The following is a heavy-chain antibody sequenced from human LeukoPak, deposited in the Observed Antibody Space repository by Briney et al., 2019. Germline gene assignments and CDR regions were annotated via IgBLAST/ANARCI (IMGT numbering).Heavy chain of an antibody. J-gene: IGHJ1*01. CDR1: GFTFSSYG. CDR3: AKDLEQWLAHGSFQH. Sequence: PGGSLRLSCAASGFTFSSYGMHWVRQAPGKGLEWVAVISHDGSNKYYADSVKGRFTISRDNSKNTLYLQMNSLRAEDTAVYYCAKDLEQWLAHGSFQHWGQGTLVTVSS. V-gene: IGHV3-30*18. CDR2: ISHDGSNK. D-gene: IGHD6-19*01.